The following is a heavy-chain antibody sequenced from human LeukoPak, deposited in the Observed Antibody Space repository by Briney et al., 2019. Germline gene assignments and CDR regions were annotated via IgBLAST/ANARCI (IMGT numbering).Heavy chain of an antibody. D-gene: IGHD4-17*01. J-gene: IGHJ5*02. CDR2: INGAGSTT. CDR3: ARDYGDYANWFDP. Sequence: GGSLRLSCTASGFTFSSYWMHWVRHGPGKGLVWVSRINGAGSTTNYADSVKGRFTISRDNAKNTLYPQMNSLRAEDTAAYYCARDYGDYANWFDPWGQGTLVTVSS. V-gene: IGHV3-74*01. CDR1: GFTFSSYW.